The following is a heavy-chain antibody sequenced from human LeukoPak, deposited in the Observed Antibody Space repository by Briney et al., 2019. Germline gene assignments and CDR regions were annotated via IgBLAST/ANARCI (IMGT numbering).Heavy chain of an antibody. V-gene: IGHV3-30-3*01. CDR1: GFTFSSYV. CDR2: ISYDGSNK. D-gene: IGHD1-1*01. CDR3: ARGLYWNVPYFDY. Sequence: GGSLRLSCAASGFTFSSYVMHWVRQAPGKGLVWVAVISYDGSNKYYADSVKGRFTIARDNSKNTLYLQMSSLRAEDTAVYYCARGLYWNVPYFDYWGQGTMVTVSS. J-gene: IGHJ4*02.